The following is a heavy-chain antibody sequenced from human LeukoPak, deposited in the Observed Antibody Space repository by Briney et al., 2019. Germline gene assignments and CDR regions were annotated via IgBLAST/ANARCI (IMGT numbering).Heavy chain of an antibody. J-gene: IGHJ4*02. CDR3: ARGVAATGNY. CDR1: GGSISSSSYY. V-gene: IGHV4-39*07. Sequence: ASETLSLTCTVSGGSISSSSYYWGWIRQPPGKGLEWIGSIFYSGSAYYNPSLKSRVTISVDTSKNQFSLKLSSVTAADTAVYYCARGVAATGNYWGQGTLVTVSS. D-gene: IGHD6-13*01. CDR2: IFYSGSA.